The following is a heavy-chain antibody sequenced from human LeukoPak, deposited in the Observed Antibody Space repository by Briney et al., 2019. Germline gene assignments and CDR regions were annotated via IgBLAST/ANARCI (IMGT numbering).Heavy chain of an antibody. CDR2: IKQDGSEK. Sequence: GGSLRLSCAVSGLTFNNYWMSWVRQAPGKGLEWVANIKQDGSEKYYVDSVKGRFTISRDNAKNSLYLQMNSLRAEDTAVYYCARMGYYYYYMDVWGKGTTVTVSS. CDR3: ARMGYYYYYMDV. J-gene: IGHJ6*03. V-gene: IGHV3-7*01. CDR1: GLTFNNYW.